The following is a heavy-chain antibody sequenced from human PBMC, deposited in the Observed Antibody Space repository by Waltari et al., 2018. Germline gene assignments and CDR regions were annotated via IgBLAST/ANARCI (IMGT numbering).Heavy chain of an antibody. J-gene: IGHJ4*02. V-gene: IGHV3-7*01. CDR2: KKHDGTIK. D-gene: IGHD1-26*01. CDR3: ARDLYSGSYSDDY. CDR1: GFSLSSYW. Sequence: EVQLVESGGDLVQPGGSLRLSCVASGFSLSSYWMSWVRQAPGKGLEGVANKKHDGTIKGYVGSVKGRFTISRDNAKNSLYLQMNSLRGEDTAVYYWARDLYSGSYSDDYWGQGTLVTVSS.